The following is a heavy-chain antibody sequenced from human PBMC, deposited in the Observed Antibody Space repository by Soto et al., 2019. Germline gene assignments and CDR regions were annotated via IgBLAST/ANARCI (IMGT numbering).Heavy chain of an antibody. V-gene: IGHV3-21*01. D-gene: IGHD1-7*01. J-gene: IGHJ3*02. Sequence: EVQLVESGGGLVKPGGSLRLSCAASGFTFSSYSMNWVRQAPGKGLEWVSSISSSSSYIYYADSVKGRFTISRDNAKNSLYLQMNSLRAEDTAVYYCARDPTMGDWNYVRNAFDIWGQGTMVTVSS. CDR1: GFTFSSYS. CDR2: ISSSSSYI. CDR3: ARDPTMGDWNYVRNAFDI.